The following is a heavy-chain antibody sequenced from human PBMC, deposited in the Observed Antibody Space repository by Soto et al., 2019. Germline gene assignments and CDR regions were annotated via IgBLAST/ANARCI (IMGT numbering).Heavy chain of an antibody. V-gene: IGHV3-7*01. D-gene: IGHD3-10*01. Sequence: EVQLVESGGGLVQPGGSLRLSCAASGFTFSTYWMSWARQAPGKGLEWVAHINQDGSTNYHVDSVKGRFTISRDNARNSLYLQMNSLRAEDTAVYYCTRDKSGSLYYWAPGTLVTVSS. CDR1: GFTFSTYW. J-gene: IGHJ4*02. CDR2: INQDGSTN. CDR3: TRDKSGSLYY.